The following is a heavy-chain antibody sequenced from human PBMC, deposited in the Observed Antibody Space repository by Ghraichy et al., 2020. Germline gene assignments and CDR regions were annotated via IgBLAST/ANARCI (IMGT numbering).Heavy chain of an antibody. CDR2: ISSSGSSI. V-gene: IGHV3-48*03. J-gene: IGHJ6*02. CDR3: ARADYYYYGMDV. CDR1: GFTFRSYE. Sequence: GESLNISCAASGFTFRSYEMNWVRQAPGKGLEWVSYISSSGSSIHYADSVKGRFTISRDNAKNSLYLQMNSLRAEDTAVYYCARADYYYYGMDVWGQGTTVTGSS.